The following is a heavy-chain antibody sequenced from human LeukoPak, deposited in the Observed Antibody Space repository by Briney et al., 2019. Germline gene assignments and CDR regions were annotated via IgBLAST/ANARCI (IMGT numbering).Heavy chain of an antibody. Sequence: GRSLRLSCATSGFTFVDYGLSWVRRAPGKGLEWLCAINYNGAITDYADSVKGRFTISRDNAKNSLYLRMDSLRAEDTALYYCARDRLGPSFSVSHFDLWGQGTLVTVSS. CDR1: GFTFVDYG. V-gene: IGHV3-20*04. CDR2: INYNGAIT. CDR3: ARDRLGPSFSVSHFDL. J-gene: IGHJ4*02. D-gene: IGHD3-3*02.